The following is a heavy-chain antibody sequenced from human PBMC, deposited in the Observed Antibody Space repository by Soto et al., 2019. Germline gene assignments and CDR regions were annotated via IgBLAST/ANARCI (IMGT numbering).Heavy chain of an antibody. V-gene: IGHV3-7*01. Sequence: EVQLVESGGGLVQPGGSLRLSCAASGFTFSSYWMSWVRQAPGKGLEWVANIKQDGSEKYYVDSVKGRFTISRDNAKNSLYLQMNSLRAEDTAVYYCARDRNSGDEWDLDYWGQGTLVTVSS. J-gene: IGHJ4*02. CDR2: IKQDGSEK. CDR3: ARDRNSGDEWDLDY. CDR1: GFTFSSYW. D-gene: IGHD5-12*01.